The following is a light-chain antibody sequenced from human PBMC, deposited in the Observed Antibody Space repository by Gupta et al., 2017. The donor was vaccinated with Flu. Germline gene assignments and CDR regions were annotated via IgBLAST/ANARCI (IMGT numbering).Light chain of an antibody. CDR1: SLTNSY. Sequence: QTVSITRHGDSLTNSYVSWYQQRPGQAPALVIYANNNRPSGIPDRFSGSSSGNTDSLTLTGAEPEDEDDDDCNSRASNDNHHTVFGGGTKLTVL. CDR3: NSRASNDNHHTV. J-gene: IGLJ2*01. V-gene: IGLV3-19*01. CDR2: ANN.